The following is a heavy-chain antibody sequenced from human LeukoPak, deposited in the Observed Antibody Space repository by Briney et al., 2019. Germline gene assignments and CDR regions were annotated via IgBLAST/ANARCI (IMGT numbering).Heavy chain of an antibody. CDR2: ISGSGGST. J-gene: IGHJ4*02. Sequence: GGSLRLSCAASGFTFSSYAMSWVRQAPGKGLECVSAISGSGGSTYYADSVKGRFTISRDNSKNTLYLQMNSLRAEDTAVYYCAKDERGDGSGSYTFFDYWGQGTLVTVSS. D-gene: IGHD3-10*01. V-gene: IGHV3-23*01. CDR1: GFTFSSYA. CDR3: AKDERGDGSGSYTFFDY.